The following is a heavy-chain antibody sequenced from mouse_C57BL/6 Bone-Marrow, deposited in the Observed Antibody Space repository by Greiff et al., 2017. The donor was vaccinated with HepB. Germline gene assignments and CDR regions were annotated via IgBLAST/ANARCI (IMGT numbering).Heavy chain of an antibody. CDR2: IDPSDSYT. Sequence: QVQLQQPGAELVMPGASVKLSCKASVYTFTSYWMHWVKQRPGQGLEWIGEIDPSDSYTNYNQKFKGKSTLTVDKSSSTAYMQLSSLTSEDSAVYYCACAWGIYYGSSPSYAMDYWGQGTSATVSS. V-gene: IGHV1-69*01. J-gene: IGHJ4*01. CDR1: VYTFTSYW. D-gene: IGHD1-1*01. CDR3: ACAWGIYYGSSPSYAMDY.